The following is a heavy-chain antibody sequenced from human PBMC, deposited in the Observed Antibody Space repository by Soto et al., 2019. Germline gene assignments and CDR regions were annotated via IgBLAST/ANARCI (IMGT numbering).Heavy chain of an antibody. V-gene: IGHV4-59*01. J-gene: IGHJ3*01. CDR2: IYYSGST. CDR1: GGSISSYY. CDR3: ARVGGDYIWGSYPRLTWPMNDAFEV. Sequence: SETLSLTCTVSGGSISSYYWSWIRQPPGKGLEWIGYIYYSGSTNYNPSLKSRVTISVDTSKNQFSLKLSSVTAADTAVYYCARVGGDYIWGSYPRLTWPMNDAFEVWGQGTMVTVSS. D-gene: IGHD3-16*02.